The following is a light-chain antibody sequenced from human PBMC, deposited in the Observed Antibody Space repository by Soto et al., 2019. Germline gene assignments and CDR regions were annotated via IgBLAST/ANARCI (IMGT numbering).Light chain of an antibody. CDR3: TSYTRDTTAV. CDR1: YSDIGTYDS. Sequence: QSALTQPASVSGSPGQSITVSCTGTYSDIGTYDSVSWYQHHPGRAPKLLIFGVNRRPSGISYRFSASKSGNTASLTISGLQAEDEADYYCTSYTRDTTAVFGTGTKLTVL. V-gene: IGLV2-14*01. CDR2: GVN. J-gene: IGLJ1*01.